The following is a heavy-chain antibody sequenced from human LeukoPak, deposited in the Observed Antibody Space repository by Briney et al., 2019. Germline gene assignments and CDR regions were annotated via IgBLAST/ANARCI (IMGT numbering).Heavy chain of an antibody. V-gene: IGHV1-24*01. CDR3: TAGVAVSRWYYFDY. CDR2: FAPEDGER. J-gene: IGHJ4*01. CDR1: GYSLTDFS. Sequence: ASVKVSRKVSGYSLTDFSINWVRQAPGKGFEWMGGFAPEDGERIYAQKFQGRVTMTEDTSADTGYMELSSLKSEDTAVYFCTAGVAVSRWYYFDYWGQGTLVTVSS. D-gene: IGHD6-13*01.